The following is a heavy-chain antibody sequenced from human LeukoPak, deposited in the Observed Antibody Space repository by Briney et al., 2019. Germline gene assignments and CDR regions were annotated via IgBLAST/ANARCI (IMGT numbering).Heavy chain of an antibody. CDR2: IYYSGST. CDR1: GGSISSSGYY. Sequence: PSETLSLTCTVSGGSISSSGYYWGWIRQPPGKGLEWIGSIYYSGSTYYNPSLKSRVTISVDTSKNQFSLKLSSVTAADTAVYYCARHGTISSESYFDYWGQGALVTVSS. D-gene: IGHD1-14*01. V-gene: IGHV4-39*01. J-gene: IGHJ4*02. CDR3: ARHGTISSESYFDY.